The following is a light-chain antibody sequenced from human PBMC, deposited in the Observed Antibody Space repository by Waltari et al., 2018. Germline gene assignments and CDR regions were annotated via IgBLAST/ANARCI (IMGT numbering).Light chain of an antibody. CDR2: SVS. Sequence: DIQMTQSPSSLSASVGDRVNITCRASQRISSCLAWCQQKPGQAPNLLIYSVSNLESGVPSRFSGIGSGTEFTLTISSLQPEDLATYYCQQCCSYPRTFGQGTKVEIK. J-gene: IGKJ1*01. V-gene: IGKV1-5*01. CDR3: QQCCSYPRT. CDR1: QRISSC.